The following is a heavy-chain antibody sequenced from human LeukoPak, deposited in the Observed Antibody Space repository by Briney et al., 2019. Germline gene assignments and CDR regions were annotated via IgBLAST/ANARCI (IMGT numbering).Heavy chain of an antibody. CDR1: GGSFSGYY. Sequence: SETLSLTCAVYGGSFSGYYWSWIRQPPGKGLEWIGEISHSGSTNYNPSLKSRVTISVDTSKNQFSLKLSSVTAADTAVYYCARARDFLNGRLFDPWGQGTLVTVSS. V-gene: IGHV4-34*01. CDR2: ISHSGST. CDR3: ARARDFLNGRLFDP. D-gene: IGHD3-3*01. J-gene: IGHJ5*02.